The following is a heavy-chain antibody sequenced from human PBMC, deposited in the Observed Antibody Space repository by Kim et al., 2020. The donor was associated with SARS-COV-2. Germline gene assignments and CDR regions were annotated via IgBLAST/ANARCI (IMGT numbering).Heavy chain of an antibody. D-gene: IGHD1-26*01. CDR1: GYTFTSYY. V-gene: IGHV1-46*01. CDR2: INPSGGST. Sequence: ASVKVSCKASGYTFTSYYMHWVRQAPGQGLEWMGVINPSGGSTTYAQKFQGRVTMTRDTSTSTVYMDLSSLRSEDTGVYYCARDGYSGSPFLWDYWGQGTLVTVSS. J-gene: IGHJ4*02. CDR3: ARDGYSGSPFLWDY.